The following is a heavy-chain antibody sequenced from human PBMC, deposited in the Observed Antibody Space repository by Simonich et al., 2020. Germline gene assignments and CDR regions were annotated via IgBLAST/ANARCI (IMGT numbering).Heavy chain of an antibody. J-gene: IGHJ3*02. CDR1: GITFSSYA. V-gene: IGHV3-23*01. D-gene: IGHD3-22*01. Sequence: GGGLVQPGGSLRLSCAASGITFSSYAKSWVRQAPGKGLEWGSAIRGSGGSTYYAESVKGRFTISRDNSKNTLDLQMNSLRAEDTAVYYCAKDLGERITMIVVVIDAFDIWGQGTMVTVSS. CDR2: IRGSGGST. CDR3: AKDLGERITMIVVVIDAFDI.